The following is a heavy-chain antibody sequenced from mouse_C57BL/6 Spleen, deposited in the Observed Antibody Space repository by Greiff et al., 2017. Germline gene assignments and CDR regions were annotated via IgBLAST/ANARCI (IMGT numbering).Heavy chain of an antibody. D-gene: IGHD1-1*01. CDR2: IDPSDSET. V-gene: IGHV1-52*01. CDR3: ARGGYGSSFAWFAY. CDR1: GYTFTSYW. Sequence: QVQLQQPGAELVRPGSSVKLSCKASGYTFTSYWMHWVKQRPIQGLEWIGNIDPSDSETHYNQKFKDKATLTVDKSSSTAYMQLSSLTSEDSAVYYCARGGYGSSFAWFAYWGQGTLVTVSA. J-gene: IGHJ3*01.